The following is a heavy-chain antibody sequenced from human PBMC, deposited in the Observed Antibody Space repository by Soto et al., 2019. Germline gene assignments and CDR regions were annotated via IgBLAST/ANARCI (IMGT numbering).Heavy chain of an antibody. J-gene: IGHJ4*02. V-gene: IGHV3-48*01. CDR2: ISSSSSTI. CDR3: ARGYYGDYEVSDY. Sequence: EVQLVESGGGLVQPGGSLRLSCAASGFTFVSYSMNWVRQAPGKGLECVSYISSSSSTIYYADSVKGRFTISRDNAKNSLYLQMDSLRAEDTAVYYCARGYYGDYEVSDYWGQGTLVTVSS. CDR1: GFTFVSYS. D-gene: IGHD3-10*01.